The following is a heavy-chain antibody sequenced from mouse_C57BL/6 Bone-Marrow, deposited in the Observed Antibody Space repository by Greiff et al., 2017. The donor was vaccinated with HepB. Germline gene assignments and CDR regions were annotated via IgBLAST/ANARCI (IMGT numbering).Heavy chain of an antibody. CDR3: ARGGDGYYYFDY. CDR1: GYTFTSYW. Sequence: QVQPQQPGAELVKPGASVKLSCKASGYTFTSYWMHWVKQRPGQGLEWIGMIHPNSGSTNYNEKFKSKATLTVDKSSSTAYMQLSSLTSEDSAVYYCARGGDGYYYFDYWGQGTTLTVSS. V-gene: IGHV1-64*01. CDR2: IHPNSGST. J-gene: IGHJ2*01. D-gene: IGHD2-3*01.